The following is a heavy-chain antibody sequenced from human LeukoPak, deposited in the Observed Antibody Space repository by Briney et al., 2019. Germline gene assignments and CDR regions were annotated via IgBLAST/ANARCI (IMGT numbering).Heavy chain of an antibody. V-gene: IGHV3-33*06. D-gene: IGHD3-22*01. CDR3: AKRGVVIRVILVGFHKEAYYFDS. J-gene: IGHJ4*02. CDR1: GFTFSSYG. Sequence: GGSLRLSCAASGFTFSSYGMHWVRQAPGKGLEWVAVIWYDGSNKYYADSVKGRFTISRDNPKNTLYLQMNSLRAEDTAVYFCAKRGVVIRVILVGFHKEAYYFDSWGQGALVTVSS. CDR2: IWYDGSNK.